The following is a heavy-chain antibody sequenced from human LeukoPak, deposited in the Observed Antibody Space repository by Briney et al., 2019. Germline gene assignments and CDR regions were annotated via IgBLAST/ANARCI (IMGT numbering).Heavy chain of an antibody. V-gene: IGHV4-39*07. CDR2: IFYSGST. J-gene: IGHJ4*02. D-gene: IGHD6-19*01. CDR1: GGSISTSNYY. CDR3: AGIAVAGTYY. Sequence: SETLSLTCTVSGGSISTSNYYWGWIRQPPGKGLEWIGNIFYSGSTYYSPSLKSRVTISLDTSRNQFSLKLSSVTAADTAVYYCAGIAVAGTYYWGQGTLVTVSS.